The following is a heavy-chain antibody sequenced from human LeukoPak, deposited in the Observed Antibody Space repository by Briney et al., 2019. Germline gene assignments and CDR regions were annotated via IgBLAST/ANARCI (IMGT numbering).Heavy chain of an antibody. J-gene: IGHJ5*02. CDR2: FDPEDGET. V-gene: IGHV1-24*01. CDR3: ATRITMVRGAFDP. CDR1: GYTLTELS. D-gene: IGHD3-10*01. Sequence: ASMKVSCKVSGYTLTELSMHWVRQAPGKGLEWMGGFDPEDGETIYAQKFQGRVTMTEDTSTDTAYMGLSSLRSEDTAVYYCATRITMVRGAFDPWGQGTLVTVSS.